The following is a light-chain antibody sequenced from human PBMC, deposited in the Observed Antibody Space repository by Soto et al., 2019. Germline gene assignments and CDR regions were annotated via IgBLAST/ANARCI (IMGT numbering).Light chain of an antibody. Sequence: EIVMTQSPATLSVSPGERATLSCRASQSVSSNLAWYQQKPGQAPRLLIYGASTRATGIPARFSGSGSGTEFTLTISSLQSEDFAVYYCQKYNSAPITFGQGTRLEIK. J-gene: IGKJ5*01. CDR3: QKYNSAPIT. V-gene: IGKV3-15*01. CDR1: QSVSSN. CDR2: GAS.